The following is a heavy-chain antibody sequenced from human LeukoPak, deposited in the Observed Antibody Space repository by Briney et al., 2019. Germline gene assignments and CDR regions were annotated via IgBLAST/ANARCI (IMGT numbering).Heavy chain of an antibody. V-gene: IGHV3-74*01. Sequence: PGGSLRLSCAASGFTFSSYWMHWVRQAPGKGLVWVSRIKSDGSTRCADSVKGRFTVSRDNAKNTVSLQMNSLGAEDTGVYYCARAPSEIGGYYPEYFRHWGQGTLVIVSS. J-gene: IGHJ1*01. CDR1: GFTFSSYW. D-gene: IGHD3-22*01. CDR3: ARAPSEIGGYYPEYFRH. CDR2: IKSDGST.